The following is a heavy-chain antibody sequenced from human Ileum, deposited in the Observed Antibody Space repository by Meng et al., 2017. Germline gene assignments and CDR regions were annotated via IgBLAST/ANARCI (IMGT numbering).Heavy chain of an antibody. CDR3: VRHGGKYFDS. J-gene: IGHJ4*02. CDR2: IYLAGSP. Sequence: QLQLPESGPGPVDPSGARSLTGTVSGGSNSSSFYWSWVRQSPGKGLEWIGQIYLAGSPNYNPSLESRVTISVDKSKNQFSLRLTSVTAADTAIFYCVRHGGKYFDSWGQGTLVTVSS. D-gene: IGHD2-15*01. V-gene: IGHV4-4*02. CDR1: GGSNSSSFY.